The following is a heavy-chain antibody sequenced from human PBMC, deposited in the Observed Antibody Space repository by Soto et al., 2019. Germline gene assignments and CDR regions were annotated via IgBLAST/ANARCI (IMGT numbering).Heavy chain of an antibody. Sequence: GSLRRSCAASGFTFSSYVIHWVRQAPGKGLEWVAVIWYDGSNKYYADSVKGRFTISRDNSKNTLYLQMNSLRAEDTAVYYCARDGYCSGGSCYSVPVFDYWGQGTLVTVSS. V-gene: IGHV3-33*01. J-gene: IGHJ4*02. CDR1: GFTFSSYV. CDR3: ARDGYCSGGSCYSVPVFDY. CDR2: IWYDGSNK. D-gene: IGHD2-15*01.